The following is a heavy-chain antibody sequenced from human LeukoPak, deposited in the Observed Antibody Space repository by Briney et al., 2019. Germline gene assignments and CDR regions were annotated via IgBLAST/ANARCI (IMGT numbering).Heavy chain of an antibody. CDR1: GFSFSRAW. CDR3: TTTSHSSGWTGLDY. CDR2: IKSKSDGGTT. Sequence: GGSLRLSCAASGFSFSRAWMSWVRQAPGKGLEWVGRIKSKSDGGTTDCAAPVKGRFTISRDDSKNTLYLQMNSLKTEDTAVYYCTTTSHSSGWTGLDYWGQGTLVTVSS. D-gene: IGHD6-19*01. V-gene: IGHV3-15*01. J-gene: IGHJ4*02.